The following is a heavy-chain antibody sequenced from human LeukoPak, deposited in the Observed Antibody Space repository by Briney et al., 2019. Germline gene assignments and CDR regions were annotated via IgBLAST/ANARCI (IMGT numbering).Heavy chain of an antibody. CDR1: GFTFTSSA. Sequence: ASVKVSCKASGFTFTSSAVQWVRQARGQRLEWIGWIVVGSGNTNYAQKFQERVTVTRDMSTSTAYMELSSLRSGDTAVYYCAADLRDSSSWYVRSYWGQGTLVTVSS. CDR2: IVVGSGNT. V-gene: IGHV1-58*01. J-gene: IGHJ4*02. CDR3: AADLRDSSSWYVRSY. D-gene: IGHD6-13*01.